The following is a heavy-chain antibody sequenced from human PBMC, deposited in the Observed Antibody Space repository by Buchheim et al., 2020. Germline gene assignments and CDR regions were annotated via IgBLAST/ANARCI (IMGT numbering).Heavy chain of an antibody. Sequence: QVQLVESGGGVVQPGTSLRLSCAVSGFTLSNYGMYWVRQVPGKGLEWVSFISSDGSSEYYEESVKGRFTTSRDNSKSTLFLQMNSLRTEDTAVYYCARNYQGLTWGQGTL. CDR1: GFTLSNYG. CDR2: ISSDGSSE. V-gene: IGHV3-30*03. CDR3: ARNYQGLT. J-gene: IGHJ4*02. D-gene: IGHD3-10*01.